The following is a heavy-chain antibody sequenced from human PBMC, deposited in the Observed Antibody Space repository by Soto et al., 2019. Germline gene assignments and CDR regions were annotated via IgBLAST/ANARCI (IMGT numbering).Heavy chain of an antibody. V-gene: IGHV3-30*18. D-gene: IGHD7-27*01. CDR3: AQDELGTGGNY. CDR2: ISYDGSNK. Sequence: QVQLVESGGGVVQPGRSLRLSCAASGFTFSSYGMHWVRQAPGKGLEWVAVISYDGSNKYYADSVKGRFTISRDNSKNTLYLQLNSLRAEDTAVYYCAQDELGTGGNYWGKGTLVTVSS. CDR1: GFTFSSYG. J-gene: IGHJ4*02.